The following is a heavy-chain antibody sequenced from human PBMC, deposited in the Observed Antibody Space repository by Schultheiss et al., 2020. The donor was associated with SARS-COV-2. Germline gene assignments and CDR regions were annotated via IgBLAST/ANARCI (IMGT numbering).Heavy chain of an antibody. Sequence: GGSLRLSCAASGFTFSTSGMHWVRQAPGKGLEWVAVISYDGSNKYYADSVKGRFTISRDNSKNTLYLQMNSLRAEDTAVYYCAKVLGYCSSTSCSPDYWGQGTLVTVSS. CDR3: AKVLGYCSSTSCSPDY. D-gene: IGHD2-2*01. CDR1: GFTFSTSG. CDR2: ISYDGSNK. J-gene: IGHJ4*02. V-gene: IGHV3-30*18.